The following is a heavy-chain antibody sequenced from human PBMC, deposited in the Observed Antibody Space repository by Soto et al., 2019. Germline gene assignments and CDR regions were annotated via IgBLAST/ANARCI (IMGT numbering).Heavy chain of an antibody. CDR2: IYYSGST. J-gene: IGHJ5*02. CDR1: GGSISSYY. CDR3: ARNDCRRTSCYNDFFDP. V-gene: IGHV4-59*01. D-gene: IGHD3-10*01. Sequence: NPSETLSLTCTVSGGSISSYYWSWIRQPPGKGLEWIGYIYYSGSTNYNPSLKSRVTISVDTSKNQFSLKLNRLKSDDTAVYYCARNDCRRTSCYNDFFDPWGQGTLVTVSS.